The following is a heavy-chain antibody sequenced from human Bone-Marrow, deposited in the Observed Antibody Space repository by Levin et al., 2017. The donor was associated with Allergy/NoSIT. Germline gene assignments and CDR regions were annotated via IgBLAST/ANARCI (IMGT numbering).Heavy chain of an antibody. CDR1: GASITTNDYY. CDR3: AIGHPQHHLDGYWFAP. D-gene: IGHD1-1*01. V-gene: IGHV4-39*07. J-gene: IGHJ5*02. Sequence: SGGSLSLTCTVSGASITTNDYYWSWFRQPPGKGLEWIGIVYYSGSTYSNPSLKNRVTMSRETAQNQFSLKLRSVTAADTGVYYCAIGHPQHHLDGYWFAPWGRGTLVAVSS. CDR2: VYYSGST.